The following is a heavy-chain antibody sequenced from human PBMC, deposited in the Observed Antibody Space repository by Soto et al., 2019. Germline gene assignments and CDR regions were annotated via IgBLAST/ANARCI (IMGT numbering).Heavy chain of an antibody. Sequence: SVKVSCKASGGTFSSYATSWVLQAPGQGLEWMGGIIPIFGTANYAQKFQGRVTITADKSTSTAYMELSSLRSEDTAAYYCARVLKYNWNRFDYWGQGTLVTVSS. D-gene: IGHD1-20*01. CDR2: IIPIFGTA. V-gene: IGHV1-69*06. CDR3: ARVLKYNWNRFDY. J-gene: IGHJ4*02. CDR1: GGTFSSYA.